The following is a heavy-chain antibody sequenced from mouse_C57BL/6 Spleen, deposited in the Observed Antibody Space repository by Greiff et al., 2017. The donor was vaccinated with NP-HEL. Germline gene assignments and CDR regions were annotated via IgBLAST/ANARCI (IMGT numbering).Heavy chain of an antibody. CDR2: IDPENGDT. CDR3: TFLRRDYAMDY. V-gene: IGHV14-4*01. CDR1: GFNIKDDY. Sequence: EVQLQQSGAELVRPGASVKLSCTASGFNIKDDYMHWVKQRPEQGLEWIGWIDPENGDTEYASKFQGKATITADTSSNTAYLQLSSLTSEDTAVYYCTFLRRDYAMDYWGQGTSVTVSS. D-gene: IGHD1-2*01. J-gene: IGHJ4*01.